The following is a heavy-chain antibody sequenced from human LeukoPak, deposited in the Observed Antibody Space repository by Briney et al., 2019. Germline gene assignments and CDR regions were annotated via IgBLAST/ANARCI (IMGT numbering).Heavy chain of an antibody. CDR2: INPSGGGT. D-gene: IGHD5-12*01. J-gene: IGHJ4*02. CDR1: GYTFTSYY. V-gene: IGHV1-46*01. CDR3: ARVSGTFCGYGRFDY. Sequence: ASVKVSCKASGYTFTSYYMHWVRQAPGQGLEWMGIINPSGGGTNYAQTFQGRVTLTRDTSTSTVYMELSSLRSEDTAVYYCARVSGTFCGYGRFDYWGQGTRVTVSS.